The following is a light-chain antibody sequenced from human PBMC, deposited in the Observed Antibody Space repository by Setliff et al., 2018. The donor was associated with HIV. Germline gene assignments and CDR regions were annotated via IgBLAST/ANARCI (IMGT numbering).Light chain of an antibody. CDR2: GVI. CDR1: SSDVGGSNY. CDR3: SSYTSSVTLYVV. Sequence: ALTQPASVSGSPGQSITISCTGTSSDVGGSNYVSWYQQHPGKAPKLMIYGVINRPSGVSDRFSGFKSGNTASLTISGLQAEDEAHYYCSSYTSSVTLYVVFGGGTKVTVL. J-gene: IGLJ2*01. V-gene: IGLV2-14*01.